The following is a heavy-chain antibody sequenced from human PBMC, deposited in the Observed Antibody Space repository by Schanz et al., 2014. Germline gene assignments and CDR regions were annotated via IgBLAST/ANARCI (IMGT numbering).Heavy chain of an antibody. J-gene: IGHJ4*02. Sequence: EVRLVESGGGLVKPGGSLRLSCVVSGFPLSNYRMNWVRQSPGKGLEWVSLIYSGGDTNYAGSVKGRFTISRDGSKNTLYLQMNSLRAEDTAVDCCARKTDSSGTGDYWGQGTLVTVSS. V-gene: IGHV3-66*01. CDR1: GFPLSNYR. CDR3: ARKTDSSGTGDY. CDR2: IYSGGDT. D-gene: IGHD6-19*01.